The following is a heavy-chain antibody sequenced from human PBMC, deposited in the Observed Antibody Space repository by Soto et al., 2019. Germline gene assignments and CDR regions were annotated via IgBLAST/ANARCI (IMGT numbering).Heavy chain of an antibody. Sequence: QVQLVESGGGVVQPGRSLRLSCAASGFTFSSYVMHWVRQAPGKGPEWVAVISDDGSNEDYVDSVKGRFTISRERSKNTVYLQMNRMRAEDTAIYYCAKNLGRGDWPYLDYFDYWGQGTLVTVSS. CDR3: AKNLGRGDWPYLDYFDY. CDR1: GFTFSSYV. D-gene: IGHD3-16*01. V-gene: IGHV3-30*18. J-gene: IGHJ4*02. CDR2: ISDDGSNE.